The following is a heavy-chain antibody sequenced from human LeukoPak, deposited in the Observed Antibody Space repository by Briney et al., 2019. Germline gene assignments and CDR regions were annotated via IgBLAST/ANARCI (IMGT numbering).Heavy chain of an antibody. J-gene: IGHJ4*02. V-gene: IGHV4-59*01. Sequence: PSETLSLTCTISGGSMSSNYWSWIRQPPGKGLEWIGYIYYSGSTNYNPSLKSRVSISVDTSKSQSSLRLSSVTAADTALYYCARGGWSLDYWGQGTLVAVSS. CDR1: GGSMSSNY. CDR3: ARGGWSLDY. CDR2: IYYSGST. D-gene: IGHD6-19*01.